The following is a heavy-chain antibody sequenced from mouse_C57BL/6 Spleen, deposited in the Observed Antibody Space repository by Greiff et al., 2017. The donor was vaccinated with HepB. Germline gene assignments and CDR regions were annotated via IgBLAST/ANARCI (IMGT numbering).Heavy chain of an antibody. J-gene: IGHJ4*01. CDR1: GFSLSTSGMC. V-gene: IGHV8-12*01. CDR2: ISWDDDK. Sequence: QVPLKVSGPGILQSSQTLCLPCSFSGFSLSTSGMCVSCILQPSGKGLEWLAHISWDDDKRYNPSLKSRLTISKDTSRNQVFLKITSVDTADTATYGGARSAVHYAMDYWCQGTSVTVSS. D-gene: IGHD3-3*01. CDR3: ARSAVHYAMDY.